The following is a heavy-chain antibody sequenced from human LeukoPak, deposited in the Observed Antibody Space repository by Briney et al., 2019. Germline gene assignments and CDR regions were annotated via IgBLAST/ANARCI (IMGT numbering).Heavy chain of an antibody. D-gene: IGHD1-26*01. Sequence: GGSLRLSCETSGFTFDLHAMGWVRQAPGKGLEWVSGISGSGGATFYADSVKGRFNITRDKSTKTLHLQMHNLGAEDTALYYCTKERELFWGHDAYDVWGQGTMVTVSS. J-gene: IGHJ3*01. CDR3: TKERELFWGHDAYDV. V-gene: IGHV3-23*01. CDR2: ISGSGGAT. CDR1: GFTFDLHA.